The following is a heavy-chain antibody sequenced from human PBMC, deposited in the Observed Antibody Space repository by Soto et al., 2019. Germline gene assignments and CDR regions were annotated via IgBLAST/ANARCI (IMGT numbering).Heavy chain of an antibody. CDR1: GFTFTSYW. D-gene: IGHD3-16*01. J-gene: IGHJ4*02. CDR3: ARVRWITKASVDY. Sequence: GGSLRLSCAASGFTFTSYWMSWVRQAPEKGLEWVANIKQDGSEKYYVDSVKGRFTISRDNGKNSLYLLMNSVRAEDKSVYYCARVRWITKASVDYWGQGILVTVSS. V-gene: IGHV3-7*01. CDR2: IKQDGSEK.